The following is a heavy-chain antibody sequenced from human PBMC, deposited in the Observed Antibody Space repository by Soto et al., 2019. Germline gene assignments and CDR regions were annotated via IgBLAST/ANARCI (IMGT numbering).Heavy chain of an antibody. D-gene: IGHD5-18*01. CDR1: GFTFRSYS. CDR2: ISGSSSTI. V-gene: IGHV3-48*02. Sequence: SLRLSCAASGFTFRSYSMSWVRQAPGKGLEWVSAISGSSSTIYYADSVKGRFTISRDNAKNSLYLQMNSLRDEDTAVYYCARDSGSSYGPFDYWGQGTLVTVSS. J-gene: IGHJ4*02. CDR3: ARDSGSSYGPFDY.